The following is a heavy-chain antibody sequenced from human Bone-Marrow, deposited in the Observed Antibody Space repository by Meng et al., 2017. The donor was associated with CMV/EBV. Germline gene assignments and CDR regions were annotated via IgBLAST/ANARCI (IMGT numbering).Heavy chain of an antibody. CDR1: GGSVSSGSYY. Sequence: SETLSLTCTVSGGSVSSGSYYWSWIRQPPGKGLEWIGYIYYSGSTNYNPSLKSRVTISVDTSKNQFSLKLSSVTAADTAVYYCARSKVTTTRAPFDYWGQGTLVTVSS. CDR2: IYYSGST. CDR3: ARSKVTTTRAPFDY. J-gene: IGHJ4*02. D-gene: IGHD1-14*01. V-gene: IGHV4-61*01.